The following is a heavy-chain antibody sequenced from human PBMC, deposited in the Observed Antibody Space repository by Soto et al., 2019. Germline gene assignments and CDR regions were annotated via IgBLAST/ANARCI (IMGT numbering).Heavy chain of an antibody. CDR1: GYTFTGYY. CDR2: INPNSGGT. J-gene: IGHJ6*02. Sequence: ASVKVSCKASGYTFTGYYMHWVRQAPGQGLEWMGWINPNSGGTNYAQKFQGWVTMTRDTSISTAYMELSRLRSDDTAVYYCARDHAGQLWLMGMDVWGQGTTVTVSS. V-gene: IGHV1-2*04. CDR3: ARDHAGQLWLMGMDV. D-gene: IGHD5-18*01.